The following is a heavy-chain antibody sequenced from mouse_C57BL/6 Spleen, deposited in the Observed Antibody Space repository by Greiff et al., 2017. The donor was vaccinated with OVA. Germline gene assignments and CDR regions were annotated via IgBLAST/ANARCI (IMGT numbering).Heavy chain of an antibody. CDR2: IDPEDGDT. CDR3: TTPIYYDYDEGFAY. J-gene: IGHJ3*01. V-gene: IGHV14-1*01. D-gene: IGHD2-4*01. Sequence: EVKVVESGAELVRPGASVKLSCTASGFNIKDYYMHWVKQRPEQGLEWIGRIDPEDGDTEYAPKFQGKATMTADTSSNTAYLQLSSLTSEDTAVYYCTTPIYYDYDEGFAYWGQGTLVTVSA. CDR1: GFNIKDYY.